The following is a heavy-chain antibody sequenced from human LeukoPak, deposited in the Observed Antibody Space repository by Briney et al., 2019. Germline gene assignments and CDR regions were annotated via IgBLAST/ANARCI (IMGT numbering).Heavy chain of an antibody. J-gene: IGHJ2*01. D-gene: IGHD3-10*01. CDR2: INPNNGNL. CDR1: GYTFGSDG. V-gene: IGHV1-8*03. Sequence: ASVKVSCKASGYTFGSDGINWVRQATGQGLEWMGWINPNNGNLGYAQKFQGRVTITADESTSTAYMELSSLRSEDTAVYYCARGGEDGSGTVGVRYFDLWGRGTLVTVSS. CDR3: ARGGEDGSGTVGVRYFDL.